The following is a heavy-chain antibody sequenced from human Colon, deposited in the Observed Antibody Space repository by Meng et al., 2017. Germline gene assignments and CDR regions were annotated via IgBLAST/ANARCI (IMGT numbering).Heavy chain of an antibody. D-gene: IGHD4/OR15-4a*01. J-gene: IGHJ5*02. CDR2: VYDNGNT. Sequence: QVPPQESGPGLVKPSGTLSLTCPVSGDSSSGPYWNWIRQPPGKGLEWIGCVYDNGNTNYNPSLKSRATMSLDTSKNQFSLRLSSVTAEDTAVYYCARRAVGARGWIDPWGQGTLVTVSS. CDR1: GDSSSGPY. CDR3: ARRAVGARGWIDP. V-gene: IGHV4-59*11.